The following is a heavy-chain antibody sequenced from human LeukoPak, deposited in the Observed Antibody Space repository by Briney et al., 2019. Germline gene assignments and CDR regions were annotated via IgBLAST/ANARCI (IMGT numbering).Heavy chain of an antibody. CDR3: ASSGYYDSSGYLADY. V-gene: IGHV1-46*01. D-gene: IGHD3-22*01. J-gene: IGHJ4*02. CDR1: GYIFTSYY. CDR2: INPSGGNT. Sequence: ASVKVSCKASGYIFTSYYIHWVRQAPGQGLEWMGIINPSGGNTNYAQKFQGRVTMTRDMSTSTVYMELSSLRSEDTAVYYCASSGYYDSSGYLADYWGQGTLVTVSS.